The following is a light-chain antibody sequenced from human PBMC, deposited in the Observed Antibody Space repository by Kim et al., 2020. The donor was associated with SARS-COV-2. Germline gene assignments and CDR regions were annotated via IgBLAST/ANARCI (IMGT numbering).Light chain of an antibody. V-gene: IGKV3-11*01. CDR2: DAS. CDR3: QQRSAWPIT. J-gene: IGKJ3*01. Sequence: VSPGEIATLSCSASEVISDKLALYPHKLGQAPRLLISDASNRATGIPARFSGSGSGTDFTLTISSLDPDDFAVYYCQQRSAWPITFGPGTKVDIK. CDR1: EVISDK.